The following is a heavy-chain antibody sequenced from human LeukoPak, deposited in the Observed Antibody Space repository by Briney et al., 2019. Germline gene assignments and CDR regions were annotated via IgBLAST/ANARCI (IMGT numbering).Heavy chain of an antibody. CDR3: ARVQGWELTTGAFDI. D-gene: IGHD1-26*01. CDR1: GGSISSSSYY. V-gene: IGHV4-39*07. Sequence: SETLSLTCTVSGGSISSSSYYWGWIRQPPGKGLEWIGSIYYSGSTYYNPSRKSRVTISVDTSKNQFSLKLSSVTAADTAVYYCARVQGWELTTGAFDIWGQGTMVTVSS. J-gene: IGHJ3*02. CDR2: IYYSGST.